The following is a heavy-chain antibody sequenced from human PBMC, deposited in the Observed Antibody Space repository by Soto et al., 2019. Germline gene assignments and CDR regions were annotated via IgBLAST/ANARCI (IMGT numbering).Heavy chain of an antibody. J-gene: IGHJ6*01. CDR1: GYKFSSPA. Sequence: WASVKLSCKASGYKFSSPAIQWVRQAPGQRLEWMGWINVGNGNTKYSQKFQDRVTIIRDTSADTAYMEVSSLRSEDTAVYYFACFEVPNHDVFTLLPFTSFYRGRVVWG. CDR2: INVGNGNT. CDR3: ACFEVPNHDVFTLLPFTSFYRGRVV. D-gene: IGHD2-15*01. V-gene: IGHV1-3*01.